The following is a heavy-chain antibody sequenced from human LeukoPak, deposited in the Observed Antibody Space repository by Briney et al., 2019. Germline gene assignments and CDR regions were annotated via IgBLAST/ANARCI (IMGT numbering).Heavy chain of an antibody. CDR2: IWYDGSNK. D-gene: IGHD3-10*01. CDR3: ATATYGSGSYYSDY. V-gene: IGHV3-33*01. J-gene: IGHJ4*02. Sequence: GGSLRLSCAASGFTFRSYGMHWVRQAPGKGLEWVAIIWYDGSNKYYADSVKGRFTMPRDNSKNTLYLQMNSLRAEDTAVYYCATATYGSGSYYSDYWGQGTLVTVSS. CDR1: GFTFRSYG.